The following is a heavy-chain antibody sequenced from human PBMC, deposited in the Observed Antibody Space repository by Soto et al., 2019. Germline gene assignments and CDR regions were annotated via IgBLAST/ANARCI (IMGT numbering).Heavy chain of an antibody. V-gene: IGHV3-21*01. CDR2: INPDSTYR. CDR3: ARDPVRWLRIGYSDD. Sequence: YLVESGGGLVEPGGSLRLSCAASGFTFSNYTMNWFRKAPGKGLEWVSSINPDSTYRYYADSVRGRFTISRDNAKDSLYLQMTSLRVEDTAVYFCARDPVRWLRIGYSDDWGQGTLVTVSS. CDR1: GFTFSNYT. D-gene: IGHD5-12*01. J-gene: IGHJ4*02.